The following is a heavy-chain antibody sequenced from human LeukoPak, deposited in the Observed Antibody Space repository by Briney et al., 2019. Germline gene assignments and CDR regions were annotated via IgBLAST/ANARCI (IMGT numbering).Heavy chain of an antibody. Sequence: GESLQISCKGSGYGFTNYWIGWVRQMPGKGLDWVGIIYPGDSDTRYNPSFQGQVTISADKSINTAYLQWNSLKASDTAMFYCATRSNSGYEFFDFWGQGTLVTVSS. D-gene: IGHD5-12*01. J-gene: IGHJ4*02. V-gene: IGHV5-51*01. CDR2: IYPGDSDT. CDR1: GYGFTNYW. CDR3: ATRSNSGYEFFDF.